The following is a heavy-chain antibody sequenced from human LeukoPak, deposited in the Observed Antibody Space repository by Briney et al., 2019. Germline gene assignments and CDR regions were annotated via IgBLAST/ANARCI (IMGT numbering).Heavy chain of an antibody. CDR2: ISAYNGNT. CDR3: ATPAHCSGGSCYSEGGFDY. D-gene: IGHD2-15*01. Sequence: ASVKVSCKASGYTFTSYGISWVRQAPGQGLEWMGWISAYNGNTNYAQKLQGRVTMTTDTSTSTAYMELRSLRSDDTAVYYCATPAHCSGGSCYSEGGFDYWGQGTLVTVSS. CDR1: GYTFTSYG. J-gene: IGHJ4*02. V-gene: IGHV1-18*01.